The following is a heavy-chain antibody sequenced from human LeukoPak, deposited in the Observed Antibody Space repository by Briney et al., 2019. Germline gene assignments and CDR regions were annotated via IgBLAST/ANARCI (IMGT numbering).Heavy chain of an antibody. D-gene: IGHD5-18*01. CDR1: GFTFSSYG. Sequence: GGSLRLSCAASGFTFSSYGMRWVRQAPGKGLEWVAVISYDGSNKYYADSVKGRFTISRDNSKNTLYLQMNSLRAEDTAVYYCAKTQRGYSYGYADYWGQGTLVTVSS. V-gene: IGHV3-30*18. CDR3: AKTQRGYSYGYADY. J-gene: IGHJ4*02. CDR2: ISYDGSNK.